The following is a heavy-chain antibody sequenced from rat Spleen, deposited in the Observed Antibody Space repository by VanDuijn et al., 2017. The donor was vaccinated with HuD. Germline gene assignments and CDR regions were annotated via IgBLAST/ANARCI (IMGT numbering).Heavy chain of an antibody. D-gene: IGHD4-3*01. CDR3: ARHGRGERTYYYVMDA. CDR1: GLTFSNYD. J-gene: IGHJ4*01. Sequence: EVQLVESGGGLVQPGRSLKLSCAASGLTFSNYDIAWVRPAPTKGLEWVASISPSGGRSHYRDSVKGRFTISRDIAKSTLYLQMNNLRSEDTATYYCARHGRGERTYYYVMDAWGQGASVTVSS. V-gene: IGHV5-25*01. CDR2: ISPSGGRS.